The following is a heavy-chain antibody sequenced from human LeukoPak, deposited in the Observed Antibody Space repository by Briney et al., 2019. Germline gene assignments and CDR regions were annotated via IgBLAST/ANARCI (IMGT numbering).Heavy chain of an antibody. J-gene: IGHJ3*02. CDR1: GGSFSGYY. CDR3: ARPWKPRDAFDT. V-gene: IGHV4-38-2*01. D-gene: IGHD1-1*01. Sequence: SETLSLTCAVYGGSFSGYYWGWIRQPPGKGLEWIGSIYHSGSTYYNPSLKSRVTISVDTSKNQFSLKLSSVTAADTAVYYCARPWKPRDAFDTWGQGTMVTVSS. CDR2: IYHSGST.